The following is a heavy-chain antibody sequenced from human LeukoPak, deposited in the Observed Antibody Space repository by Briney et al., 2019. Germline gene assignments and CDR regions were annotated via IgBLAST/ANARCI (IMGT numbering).Heavy chain of an antibody. Sequence: WASVKVSCKASGGTFSSYAISWVRQAPGQGLEGMGGIIPIFGTANYAQKFQGRVTITADESTSTAYMELSSLRSEDTALYYCARDPYYYDSSGALLGDYWGQGTLVTVSS. D-gene: IGHD3-22*01. CDR3: ARDPYYYDSSGALLGDY. CDR2: IIPIFGTA. V-gene: IGHV1-69*13. J-gene: IGHJ4*02. CDR1: GGTFSSYA.